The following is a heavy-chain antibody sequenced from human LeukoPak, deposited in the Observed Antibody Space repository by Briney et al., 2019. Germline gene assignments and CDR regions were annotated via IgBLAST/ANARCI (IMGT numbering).Heavy chain of an antibody. Sequence: GGSLRLSCAASGFTVSSNYMSWVRQAPGKGLEWVSVIYSGGSTYYADSVKGRFTISRDNSKKTLYLQMNSLRAEDTAGYYCARLYGGYDAFDIWGQGTMVTVSS. V-gene: IGHV3-53*01. CDR3: ARLYGGYDAFDI. D-gene: IGHD2-15*01. CDR1: GFTVSSNY. CDR2: IYSGGST. J-gene: IGHJ3*02.